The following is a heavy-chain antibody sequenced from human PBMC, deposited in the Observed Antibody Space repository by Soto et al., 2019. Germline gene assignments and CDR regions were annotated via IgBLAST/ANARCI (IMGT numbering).Heavy chain of an antibody. CDR3: ASTNWGTTVRTRGAFDI. CDR2: IYTSGST. V-gene: IGHV4-4*07. Sequence: SETLSLTCTVSCGSISSYYWSWIRQPAGKGLEWIGRIYTSGSTNYNSSLKSRVTMSVDTSKNQFSLKLSSVTAADTAVYYCASTNWGTTVRTRGAFDIWGQGTMVTVSS. J-gene: IGHJ3*02. CDR1: CGSISSYY. D-gene: IGHD4-17*01.